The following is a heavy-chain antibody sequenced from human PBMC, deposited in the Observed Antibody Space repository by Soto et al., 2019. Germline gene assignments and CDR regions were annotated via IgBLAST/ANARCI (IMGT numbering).Heavy chain of an antibody. Sequence: SLRLSCAASGFTFSSYAMHWVRQAPGKGLEWVAVISYDGSNKYYADSVKVRFTISRDSSKNTLYLQMNSLRAEDTAVYYCARERWLQLTGYYYYGMDVWGQGTTVTV. CDR3: ARERWLQLTGYYYYGMDV. J-gene: IGHJ6*02. D-gene: IGHD5-12*01. CDR2: ISYDGSNK. CDR1: GFTFSSYA. V-gene: IGHV3-30-3*01.